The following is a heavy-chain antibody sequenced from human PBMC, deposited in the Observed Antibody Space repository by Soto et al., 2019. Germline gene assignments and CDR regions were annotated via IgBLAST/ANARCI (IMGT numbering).Heavy chain of an antibody. D-gene: IGHD6-6*01. CDR2: IYYSGST. CDR3: ARLPVKYSSSSAYYFDY. CDR1: GGSISSYY. J-gene: IGHJ4*02. V-gene: IGHV4-59*08. Sequence: SETLSLTCTFSGGSISSYYWSLIRQPPGKGLEWIGYIYYSGSTNYNPSLKSRVTISVDTSKNQFSLKLSSVTAADTAVYYCARLPVKYSSSSAYYFDYWGQGTLVTVSS.